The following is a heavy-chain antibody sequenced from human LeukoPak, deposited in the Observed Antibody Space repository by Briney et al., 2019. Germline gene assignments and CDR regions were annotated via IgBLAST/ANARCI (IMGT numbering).Heavy chain of an antibody. CDR2: IYSGGST. V-gene: IGHV3-66*02. Sequence: GGSLRLSCAASGFTVSSNYMSWVRQAPGKGLEWVSVIYSGGSTYYADSVKGRFTISRDNSKNTLYLQMNGLRAEGTAVYYCAVLGYCSSTSCYTGYFQHWGQGTLVTVSS. CDR1: GFTVSSNY. CDR3: AVLGYCSSTSCYTGYFQH. D-gene: IGHD2-2*02. J-gene: IGHJ1*01.